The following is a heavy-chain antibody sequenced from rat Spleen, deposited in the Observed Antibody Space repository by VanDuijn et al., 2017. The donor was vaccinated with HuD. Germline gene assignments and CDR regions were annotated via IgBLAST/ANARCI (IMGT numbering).Heavy chain of an antibody. V-gene: IGHV5-25*01. D-gene: IGHD1-11*01. CDR1: GFTFSNYD. CDR3: ARRAKLRYWYFDF. J-gene: IGHJ1*01. Sequence: EVQLVESGGGLVQPGRSLKLSCAASGFTFSNYDMAWVRQAPTKGLEWVASISPSGGSTYYRDPVKGRFTVSRDNAKSTLYLQMDSLRSEDTATYYWARRAKLRYWYFDFLGPGTMVTVSS. CDR2: ISPSGGST.